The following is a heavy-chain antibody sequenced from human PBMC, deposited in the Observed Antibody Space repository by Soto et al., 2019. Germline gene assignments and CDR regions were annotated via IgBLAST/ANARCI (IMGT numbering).Heavy chain of an antibody. Sequence: QVQLVQSGAEVKKPGASVKVSCKASGYTFTSYYMHWVRQAPGQGLEWMGIINPSGGSTSYAQKFEGRVTMTRDTSTSTVYMELSSLRSEDTAVYYCARDNPQRDAFDIGGQGTMVTVSS. V-gene: IGHV1-46*03. CDR1: GYTFTSYY. CDR3: ARDNPQRDAFDI. J-gene: IGHJ3*02. CDR2: INPSGGST.